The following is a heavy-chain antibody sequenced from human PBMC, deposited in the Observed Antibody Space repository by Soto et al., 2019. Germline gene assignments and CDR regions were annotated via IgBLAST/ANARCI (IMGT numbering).Heavy chain of an antibody. J-gene: IGHJ4*02. V-gene: IGHV4-38-2*02. CDR2: ISHTGRT. Sequence: TLSLTCRVSGSSIPNSFYWGWIRQSPEKGLEWIGSISHTGRTSYNPSLKSRVSISVDTSKNQFSLTLTSVTAADTAVYYCARDPANLALAVAYFDSWGQGALVTVSS. CDR3: ARDPANLALAVAYFDS. CDR1: GSSIPNSFY. D-gene: IGHD2-15*01.